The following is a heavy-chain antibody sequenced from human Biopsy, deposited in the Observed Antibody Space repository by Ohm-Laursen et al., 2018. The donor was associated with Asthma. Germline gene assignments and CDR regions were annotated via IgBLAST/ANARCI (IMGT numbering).Heavy chain of an antibody. Sequence: SETLSLTCVVYGGSFSGYYWSWIRQPPGKGLEWIGEINHSGSTNYNPSLKSRVTISVDTSKNHFSLKLSSVTAADTAVYYCARVVGGYCSITSWYGGYYYGMDVWAKGTTVPVSS. V-gene: IGHV4-34*01. CDR3: ARVVGGYCSITSWYGGYYYGMDV. CDR1: GGSFSGYY. CDR2: INHSGST. J-gene: IGHJ6*04. D-gene: IGHD2-2*01.